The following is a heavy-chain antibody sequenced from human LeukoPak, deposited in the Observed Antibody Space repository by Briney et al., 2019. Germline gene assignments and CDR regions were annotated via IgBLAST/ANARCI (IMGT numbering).Heavy chain of an antibody. J-gene: IGHJ6*02. Sequence: HGESLKISCKGPGYKFTSYWISWVRQMPGKGLEWMGRVDPSDSYTNYSPSLQGNVTISADKSLSTAYLQWSSLKASDTAMYYCARLGGEYYYDGMDVWGQGTTVTVSS. CDR1: GYKFTSYW. CDR2: VDPSDSYT. D-gene: IGHD3-16*01. V-gene: IGHV5-10-1*01. CDR3: ARLGGEYYYDGMDV.